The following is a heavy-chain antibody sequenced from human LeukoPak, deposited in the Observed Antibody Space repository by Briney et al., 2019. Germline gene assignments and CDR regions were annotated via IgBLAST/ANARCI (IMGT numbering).Heavy chain of an antibody. CDR2: ISYDGSNT. Sequence: PGRSLRLPCAASGFSFTTYDMHWVRQAPGRGLGWVAVISYDGSNTYYADSVKGRFTISRDNSKNTVFLQMNSLRAEDTAVYYCAKDPYGSGSYYYGMDVWGQGTTVTVSS. CDR1: GFSFTTYD. CDR3: AKDPYGSGSYYYGMDV. V-gene: IGHV3-30*18. J-gene: IGHJ6*02. D-gene: IGHD3-10*01.